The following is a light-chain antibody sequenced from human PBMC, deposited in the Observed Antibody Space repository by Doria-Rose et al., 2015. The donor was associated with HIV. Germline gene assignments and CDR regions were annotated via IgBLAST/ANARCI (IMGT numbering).Light chain of an antibody. CDR2: KAS. CDR1: RRISSW. Sequence: DIHVTQSPSTLSASVGDRVAITCRASRRISSWLAWYQQKPGKAPKLLIYKASILESGVPSRFSGRGSGAEFTLTISSLQPDDFATYYCQHYDTYPYTFGQGTRLQI. V-gene: IGKV1-5*03. CDR3: QHYDTYPYT. J-gene: IGKJ2*01.